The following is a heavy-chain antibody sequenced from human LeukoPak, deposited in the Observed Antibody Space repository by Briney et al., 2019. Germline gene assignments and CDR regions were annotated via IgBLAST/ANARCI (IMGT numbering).Heavy chain of an antibody. J-gene: IGHJ3*02. Sequence: GGSLRLSCAASGFTFRNFAMSWVSQAPGKGLGWVSRINSGGSSTKYADSVKGRFIISRDNAKNTLYLQMNSLRAEDTAVYYCATVAGTFSDAFDIWGQGTMVTVSS. CDR2: INSGGSST. CDR1: GFTFRNFA. V-gene: IGHV3-74*03. CDR3: ATVAGTFSDAFDI. D-gene: IGHD6-19*01.